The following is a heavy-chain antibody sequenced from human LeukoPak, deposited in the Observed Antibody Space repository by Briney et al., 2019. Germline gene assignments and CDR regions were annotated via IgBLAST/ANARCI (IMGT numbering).Heavy chain of an antibody. D-gene: IGHD2-2*01. J-gene: IGHJ5*02. Sequence: ASVKVSCKASGGTFSSYAISRVRQAPGQGLEWMGGIIPIFGTANYAQKFQGRVTITTDESTSTAYMELSSLRSEDTAVYYCARAHLSLDIVVVPAAIPGNWFDPWGQGTLVTVSS. CDR2: IIPIFGTA. CDR3: ARAHLSLDIVVVPAAIPGNWFDP. CDR1: GGTFSSYA. V-gene: IGHV1-69*05.